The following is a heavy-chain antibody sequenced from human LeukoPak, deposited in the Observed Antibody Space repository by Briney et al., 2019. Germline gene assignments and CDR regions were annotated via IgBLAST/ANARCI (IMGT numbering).Heavy chain of an antibody. V-gene: IGHV3-30*18. D-gene: IGHD5-18*01. CDR3: AKEEIQLWLSRTPGLGY. Sequence: GGSLRLSCAASGFTFSSYGMHWVRQAPGKGLEWVAVISYDGSNKYYADSVKGRFTISRDNSKNTLYLQMNSPRAEDTAVYYCAKEEIQLWLSRTPGLGYWGQGTLVTASS. CDR1: GFTFSSYG. CDR2: ISYDGSNK. J-gene: IGHJ4*02.